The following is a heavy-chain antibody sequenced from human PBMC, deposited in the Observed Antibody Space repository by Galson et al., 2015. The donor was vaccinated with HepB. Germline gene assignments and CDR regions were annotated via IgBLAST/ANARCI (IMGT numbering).Heavy chain of an antibody. CDR1: GYTFSAAYY. CDR3: VRAKRFGALDC. J-gene: IGHJ4*02. CDR2: ITPSSGGT. V-gene: IGHV1-2*06. Sequence: SVKVSCKASGYTFSAAYYIDWVRHSPGQGLEWMGRITPSSGGTNYAQKFQGRITVTRDTSISTVYMELTRLRSDDTALYYCVRAKRFGALDCWGQGTPVTVSS. D-gene: IGHD3-3*01.